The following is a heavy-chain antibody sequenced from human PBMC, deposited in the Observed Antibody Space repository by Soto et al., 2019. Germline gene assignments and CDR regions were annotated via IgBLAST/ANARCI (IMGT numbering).Heavy chain of an antibody. CDR1: GYTFTSYA. D-gene: IGHD3-10*01. CDR3: ARDKSGMEPAFDY. V-gene: IGHV1-3*01. CDR2: INAGNGNT. J-gene: IGHJ4*02. Sequence: ASVKVSCKASGYTFTSYAMHWVRQAPGQGLEWMGWINAGNGNTKYSQKFQGRVTITRDTSASTAYMELSSLRSEDTAVYYCARDKSGMEPAFDYWGQGTLVTVSS.